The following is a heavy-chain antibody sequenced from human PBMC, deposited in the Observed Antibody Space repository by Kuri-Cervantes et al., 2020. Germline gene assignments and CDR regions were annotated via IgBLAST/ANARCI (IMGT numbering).Heavy chain of an antibody. J-gene: IGHJ6*03. V-gene: IGHV4-59*12. CDR2: IYYSGST. CDR3: ARGRGSGWSNYYYYYMDV. D-gene: IGHD6-19*01. Sequence: SETLSLTCTVSGGSISSYYWSWIRQPPGKGLEWIGYIYYSGSTNYNPSLKSRVTISVDTSKNQFSLKLSSVTAADTAVYYCARGRGSGWSNYYYYYMDVWGKGTTVTVSS. CDR1: GGSISSYY.